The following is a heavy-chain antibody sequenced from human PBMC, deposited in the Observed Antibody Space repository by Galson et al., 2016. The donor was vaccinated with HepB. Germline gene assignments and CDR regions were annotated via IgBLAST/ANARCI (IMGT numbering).Heavy chain of an antibody. CDR2: ISVGDNT. D-gene: IGHD3-10*01. V-gene: IGHV3-53*01. Sequence: SCKASGFTFSVTTHYMSWIRQAPGKGLEWVSVISVGDNTNYADSVKGRFTVSRDTSKNTVFLQMNNLRVEDTAVYYCARDYTFGHRGFDFWGQGVLVTVSS. J-gene: IGHJ4*02. CDR3: ARDYTFGHRGFDF. CDR1: GFTFSVTTHY.